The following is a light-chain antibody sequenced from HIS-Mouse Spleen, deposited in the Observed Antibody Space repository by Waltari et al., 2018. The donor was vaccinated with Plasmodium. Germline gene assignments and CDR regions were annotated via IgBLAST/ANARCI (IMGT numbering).Light chain of an antibody. CDR2: AAS. CDR3: QQLNSYPSIT. V-gene: IGKV1-9*01. J-gene: IGKJ5*01. Sequence: DIQLTQSPSFLSASVGDRVPITCRASQGISSYLAWYQQKPGKAPKLLIYAASTLQSGVPSRFSGSGSGTEFTLTISSLQPEDFATYYCQQLNSYPSITFGQGTRLEIK. CDR1: QGISSY.